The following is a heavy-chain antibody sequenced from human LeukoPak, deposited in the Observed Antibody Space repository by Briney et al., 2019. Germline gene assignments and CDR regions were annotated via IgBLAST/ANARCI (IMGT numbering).Heavy chain of an antibody. CDR1: GFTVSSNY. D-gene: IGHD3-9*01. CDR2: IYSGGST. V-gene: IGHV3-53*01. CDR3: AREDILTGFDY. J-gene: IGHJ4*02. Sequence: GSLRLSCAASGFTVSSNYMSWVRQAPGKGLEWVSVIYSGGSTYYADSVKGRFTIPRDNSKNTLYLQMNSLRAEDTAVYYCAREDILTGFDYWGQGTLVTVSS.